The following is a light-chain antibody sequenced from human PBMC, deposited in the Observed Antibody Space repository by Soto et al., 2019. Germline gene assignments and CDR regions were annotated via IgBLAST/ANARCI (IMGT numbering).Light chain of an antibody. CDR2: KAS. V-gene: IGKV1-5*03. J-gene: IGKJ1*01. CDR3: QHYNSYSEA. CDR1: QTISSW. Sequence: DIQMTQSPSTVSASVGDRFTITCLASQTISSWLAWYQQKPGKASKLLIYKASTLKSGVPSRFSGSGSGAEFTLTISSLQPDDFATYYCQHYNSYSEAFGQGTKVDI.